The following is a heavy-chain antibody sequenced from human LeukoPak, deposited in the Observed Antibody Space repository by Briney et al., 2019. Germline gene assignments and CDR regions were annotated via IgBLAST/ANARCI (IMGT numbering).Heavy chain of an antibody. V-gene: IGHV3-53*01. D-gene: IGHD3-10*01. J-gene: IGHJ4*02. CDR1: GLTVSSNY. CDR3: ARDRGSGSYYFDY. Sequence: GGSLRLSCAASGLTVSSNYMTWVRQAPRKGLEWVSVIYSGGRTYYADSVKGRFTISRDNSKNTLYLQMNSLRADDTAVYYCARDRGSGSYYFDYWGQGTLVTVSS. CDR2: IYSGGRT.